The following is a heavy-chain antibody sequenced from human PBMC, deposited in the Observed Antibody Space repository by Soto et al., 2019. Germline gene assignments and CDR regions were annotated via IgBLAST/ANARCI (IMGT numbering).Heavy chain of an antibody. Sequence: PSQTLSLTCAISGDSVSSKNAAWHWIRQSPSRGLEWLGRTYYRSKWSSNYAVSVKSRITISPDTSKNQFSLQLRSVTPDDTAMYYCERTGDYLVESWGQGTLVTV. CDR2: TYYRSKWSS. V-gene: IGHV6-1*01. CDR3: ERTGDYLVES. D-gene: IGHD7-27*01. CDR1: GDSVSSKNAA. J-gene: IGHJ1*01.